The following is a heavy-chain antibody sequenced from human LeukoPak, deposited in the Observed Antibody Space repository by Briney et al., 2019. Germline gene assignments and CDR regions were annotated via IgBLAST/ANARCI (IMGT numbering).Heavy chain of an antibody. CDR1: GFAVSSNY. V-gene: IGHV3-53*01. D-gene: IGHD3-10*01. CDR2: IYSGGST. CDR3: ARDFSGVDYFDY. J-gene: IGHJ4*02. Sequence: PGGSLRLSCAVSGFAVSSNYMTWVRQAPGKGLEGVSVIYSGGSTYYADSVKGRFTISRDNSENTVYLQMSSLRAEDTAVYYCARDFSGVDYFDYWGQGTLVTVSS.